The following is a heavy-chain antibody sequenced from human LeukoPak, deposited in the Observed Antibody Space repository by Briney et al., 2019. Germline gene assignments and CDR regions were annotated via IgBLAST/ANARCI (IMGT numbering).Heavy chain of an antibody. CDR1: GYTFTSYG. CDR2: ISTYNGNT. Sequence: ASVKVSCKASGYTFTSYGISWVRQAPGQGLDWMGWISTYNGNTNYAQKLQGRVTMTTDTSTSTAYMELRSLRSDDTAVYYCARQDEYNLNEVYYFDYWGQGILVTVSS. D-gene: IGHD1-20*01. V-gene: IGHV1-18*01. J-gene: IGHJ4*02. CDR3: ARQDEYNLNEVYYFDY.